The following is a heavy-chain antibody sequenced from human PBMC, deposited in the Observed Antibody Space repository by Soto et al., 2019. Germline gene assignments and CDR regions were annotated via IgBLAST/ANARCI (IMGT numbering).Heavy chain of an antibody. Sequence: SETLSLTCAIYGASLGGFHWTWLRQAPGKGLEWIGELIHGGSTNYNPSLKGRVSFSLDTSKNQFSLHLMSVTAADTAVYYCARSPLGYDYVRQTWREVXDSFDIWGRGTLVTVSS. V-gene: IGHV4-34*12. CDR2: LIHGGST. CDR1: GASLGGFH. J-gene: IGHJ3*02. CDR3: ARSPLGYDYVRQTWREVXDSFDI. D-gene: IGHD3-16*01.